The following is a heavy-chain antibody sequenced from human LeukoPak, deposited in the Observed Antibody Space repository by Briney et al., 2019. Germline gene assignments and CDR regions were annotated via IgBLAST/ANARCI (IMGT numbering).Heavy chain of an antibody. CDR2: ISSSGSTI. V-gene: IGHV3-11*04. D-gene: IGHD3-22*01. J-gene: IGHJ4*02. CDR3: AKTQYYYDSSGYYENYYFDY. CDR1: GFTFSDYY. Sequence: GGSLRLSCAASGFTFSDYYMSWIRQAPGEGLEWVSYISSSGSTIYYADSVKGRFTISRDNAKNSLYLQMNSLRAEDTAVYYCAKTQYYYDSSGYYENYYFDYWGQGTPVTVSS.